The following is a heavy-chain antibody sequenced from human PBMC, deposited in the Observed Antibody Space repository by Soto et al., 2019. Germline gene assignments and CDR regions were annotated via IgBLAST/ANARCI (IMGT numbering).Heavy chain of an antibody. V-gene: IGHV4-39*01. Sequence: SETLSLTCTVSGGSISSSTYYWGWIRQPPGKGLEWIGSIYYSGSTYYNPSLKSRVTLSVDTSKNRFSLKLSSVTAADTAVYYCARGHYYDSSGYYYETNWFDPWGQGTLVTVSS. CDR2: IYYSGST. CDR1: GGSISSSTYY. D-gene: IGHD3-22*01. CDR3: ARGHYYDSSGYYYETNWFDP. J-gene: IGHJ5*02.